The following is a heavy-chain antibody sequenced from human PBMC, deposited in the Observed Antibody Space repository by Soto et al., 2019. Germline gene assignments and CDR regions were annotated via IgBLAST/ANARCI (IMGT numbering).Heavy chain of an antibody. V-gene: IGHV3-23*01. D-gene: IGHD3-16*01. CDR2: ISGSGGST. Sequence: GGSLRLSCAASGFTFSSYAMSWVRQAPGKGLEWVSAISGSGGSTYYAESVKGRFTISRDNSKNTLNLQMNSLRAEDTAIYYCATSKGGGDLYYFDYWGQGTLVTVSA. CDR3: ATSKGGGDLYYFDY. CDR1: GFTFSSYA. J-gene: IGHJ4*02.